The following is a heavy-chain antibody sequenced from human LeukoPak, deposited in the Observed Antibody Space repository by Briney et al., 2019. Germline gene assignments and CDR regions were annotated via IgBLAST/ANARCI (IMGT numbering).Heavy chain of an antibody. Sequence: GASVKVSCKASGYTFTSHDINWVRQATGQGLEWMGWMNPNSGNTGYAQKFQGRVTITRNTSISTAYMELSSLRSEDTAVYYCARGKGIVATIPYYYYYYMDVWGKGTTVTVSS. CDR3: ARGKGIVATIPYYYYYYMDV. CDR2: MNPNSGNT. V-gene: IGHV1-8*03. D-gene: IGHD5-12*01. J-gene: IGHJ6*03. CDR1: GYTFTSHD.